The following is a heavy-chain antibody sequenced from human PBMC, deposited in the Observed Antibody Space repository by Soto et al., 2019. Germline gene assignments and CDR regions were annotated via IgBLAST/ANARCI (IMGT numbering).Heavy chain of an antibody. CDR1: GGTFSSYA. CDR2: IIPIFGTA. D-gene: IGHD6-6*01. V-gene: IGHV1-69*13. J-gene: IGHJ5*02. Sequence: SVKVSCKASGGTFSSYAIRWVRQAPGQGLEWMGGIIPIFGTANYAQKFQGRVTITADESTSTAYMELSSLRSEDTAVYYCASCDSSSSSWFDPWGQGTLVTVSS. CDR3: ASCDSSSSSWFDP.